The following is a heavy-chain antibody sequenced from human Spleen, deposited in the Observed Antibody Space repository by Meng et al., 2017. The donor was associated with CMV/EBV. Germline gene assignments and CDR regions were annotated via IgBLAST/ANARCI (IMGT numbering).Heavy chain of an antibody. V-gene: IGHV3-11*01. J-gene: IGHJ6*02. CDR3: ARGYTYVDFYFYGMDV. CDR1: GFSFSDYY. D-gene: IGHD5-18*01. Sequence: GGSLRLSCAASGFSFSDYYMSWIRQAPGKGLEWISYISGGGSTIYYADSVKGRFSISRDNAKNSLFLQMNSLRAEDTGVYFCARGYTYVDFYFYGMDVWGQGTTVTVSS. CDR2: ISGGGSTI.